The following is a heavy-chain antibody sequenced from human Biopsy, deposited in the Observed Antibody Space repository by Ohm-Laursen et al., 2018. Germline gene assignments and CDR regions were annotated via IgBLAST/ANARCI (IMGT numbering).Heavy chain of an antibody. J-gene: IGHJ4*02. CDR2: INCKTGAT. CDR3: ARDPLNGHKHFDY. Sequence: SVKVSCKASSYTFTDYNIHWMRQALGQGLEWLGYINCKTGATNYAQKFQGTVTMTRDTSISTTYLALGSLRSADTAIYYCARDPLNGHKHFDYWGQGSLVTVSS. V-gene: IGHV1-2*02. D-gene: IGHD2-8*01. CDR1: SYTFTDYN.